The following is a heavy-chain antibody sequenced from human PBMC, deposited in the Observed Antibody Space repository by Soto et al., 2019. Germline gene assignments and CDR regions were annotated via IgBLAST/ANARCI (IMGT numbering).Heavy chain of an antibody. Sequence: PGGSLRLSCAASGFTFSSYGMHWVRQAPGKGLEGVAVISYDGSNKYYADSVKGRFTISRDNSKNTLYLQMNSLRAEDTAVYYCAKDKASYYYDSSGYFDYWGQGTLVTVSS. J-gene: IGHJ4*02. CDR3: AKDKASYYYDSSGYFDY. CDR2: ISYDGSNK. CDR1: GFTFSSYG. D-gene: IGHD3-22*01. V-gene: IGHV3-30*18.